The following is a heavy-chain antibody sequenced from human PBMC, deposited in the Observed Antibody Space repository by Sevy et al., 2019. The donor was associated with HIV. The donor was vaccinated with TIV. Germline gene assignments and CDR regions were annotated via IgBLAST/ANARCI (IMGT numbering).Heavy chain of an antibody. J-gene: IGHJ3*02. Sequence: GGSLRLSCAASGFTFSNAWMSWVRQAPGKGLEWVGRIKSKTDGGTTDYAAPVKGRFTISRDDSKNTLYLQMNSLKTEDTAVYYCTTQDIVVVVAAAYAFYIWGQGTMVTVSS. CDR3: TTQDIVVVVAAAYAFYI. CDR2: IKSKTDGGTT. V-gene: IGHV3-15*01. D-gene: IGHD2-15*01. CDR1: GFTFSNAW.